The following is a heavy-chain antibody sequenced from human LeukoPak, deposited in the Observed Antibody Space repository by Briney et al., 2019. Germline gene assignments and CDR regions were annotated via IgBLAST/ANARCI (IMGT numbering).Heavy chain of an antibody. D-gene: IGHD5-18*01. V-gene: IGHV3-23*01. J-gene: IGHJ4*02. Sequence: GGSLRLSCAASGFTFSSYAMSWVRQAPGKGLEWVSAISGSGGSTYYADSVKGRFTISRDNSKNTLYLQMNSLRAEDTAVYYCAKMGHSGYSYGRDYWGQGTLVTVSS. CDR1: GFTFSSYA. CDR3: AKMGHSGYSYGRDY. CDR2: ISGSGGST.